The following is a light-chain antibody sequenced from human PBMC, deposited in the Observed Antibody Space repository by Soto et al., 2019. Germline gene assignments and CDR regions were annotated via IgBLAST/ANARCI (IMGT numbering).Light chain of an antibody. V-gene: IGLV2-11*01. CDR1: SSDVGVYNY. J-gene: IGLJ3*02. Sequence: QSALTQPRSVSGSPGQSVTISCTGTSSDVGVYNYVSWYQQHQGKAPQLVIYDDIKRPSGVPYRFSGSKSGNTASLTISGLQAEDEADYYCCSYAGSSLWVFGGGTKVTVL. CDR2: DDI. CDR3: CSYAGSSLWV.